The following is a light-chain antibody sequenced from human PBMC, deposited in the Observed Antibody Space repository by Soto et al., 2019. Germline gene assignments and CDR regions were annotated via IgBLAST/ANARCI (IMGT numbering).Light chain of an antibody. J-gene: IGKJ5*01. Sequence: EIVLTQSPATLSLSPGERATLSCRASQSVSSFLAWYRQKPGQAPRLLIYDASNRATGIPARFSGSGSGTDFTLTISSLEPEDFAVYYCQQRSIWPITFGQGTRLEI. CDR3: QQRSIWPIT. V-gene: IGKV3-11*01. CDR2: DAS. CDR1: QSVSSF.